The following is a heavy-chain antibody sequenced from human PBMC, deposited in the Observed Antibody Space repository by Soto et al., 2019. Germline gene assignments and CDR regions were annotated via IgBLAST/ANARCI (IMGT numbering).Heavy chain of an antibody. CDR1: GGSFSGYY. Sequence: QVQLQQWGAGLLKPSETLSLTCAVYGGSFSGYYWSWIRQPPGKGLEWIGEINHSGSTNYNPSLKIRVTISVDTSKNQFSLKLSSVNAADTAVYYCAVAAPPVYWGQGTLVTVSS. D-gene: IGHD6-6*01. CDR2: INHSGST. CDR3: AVAAPPVY. J-gene: IGHJ4*02. V-gene: IGHV4-34*01.